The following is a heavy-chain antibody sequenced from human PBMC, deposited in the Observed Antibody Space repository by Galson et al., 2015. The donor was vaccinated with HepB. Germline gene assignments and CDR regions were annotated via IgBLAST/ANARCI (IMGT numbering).Heavy chain of an antibody. J-gene: IGHJ4*02. CDR3: ARVGYYDSSGYYSYFDY. CDR2: IIPIFGTA. V-gene: IGHV1-69*13. D-gene: IGHD3-22*01. CDR1: GGTFSSYA. Sequence: SVKVSCKASGGTFSSYAISGVRQAPGQGLEWMGGIIPIFGTANYAQKFQGRVTITADESTSTAYMELSSLRSEDTAVYYCARVGYYDSSGYYSYFDYWGQGTLVTVSS.